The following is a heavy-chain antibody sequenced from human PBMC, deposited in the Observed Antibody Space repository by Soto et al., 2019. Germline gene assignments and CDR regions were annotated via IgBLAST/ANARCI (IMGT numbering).Heavy chain of an antibody. J-gene: IGHJ6*02. D-gene: IGHD5-12*01. V-gene: IGHV1-69*06. CDR1: GGTFSSYA. Sequence: SVKVSCKASGGTFSSYAISWVRQAPGQGLEWMGGIIPIFGTANYAQKFQGRVTITADKSTSTAYMELSSLRSEDTAVYYCARFDSGYEGYYYYGMDVWGQGTTVTVS. CDR2: IIPIFGTA. CDR3: ARFDSGYEGYYYYGMDV.